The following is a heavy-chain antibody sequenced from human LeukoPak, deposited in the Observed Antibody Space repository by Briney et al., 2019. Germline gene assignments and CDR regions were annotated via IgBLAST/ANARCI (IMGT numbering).Heavy chain of an antibody. CDR1: GGSFNNYY. CDR3: ARGFSH. Sequence: PSETLSLTCAVFGGSFNNYYRSWLRQPPGKGLEWIGEISHSGNTNYNPSLKSRVTMSLDTSKNQFFLKLNSVTAADTAVYYCARGFSHWGQGTLVTVPS. CDR2: ISHSGNT. V-gene: IGHV4-34*01. J-gene: IGHJ4*02.